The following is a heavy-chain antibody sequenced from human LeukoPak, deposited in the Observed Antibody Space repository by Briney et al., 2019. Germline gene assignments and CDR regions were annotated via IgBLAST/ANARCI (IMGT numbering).Heavy chain of an antibody. CDR3: ARGTMFPYYSDY. Sequence: GGSLRLSCAASGFTFSNYGIHWVRQAPGKGLEWVALISYDGSNTWYADSVKGRFTISRDNAKNSLYLQMNSLRAEDTAVYYCARGTMFPYYSDYWGQGTLVTVSS. D-gene: IGHD3-10*02. CDR1: GFTFSNYG. V-gene: IGHV3-30*04. J-gene: IGHJ4*02. CDR2: ISYDGSNT.